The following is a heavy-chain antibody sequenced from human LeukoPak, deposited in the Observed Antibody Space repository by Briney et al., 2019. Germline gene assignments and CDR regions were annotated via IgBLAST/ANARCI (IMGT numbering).Heavy chain of an antibody. CDR2: ISGSGGST. CDR3: AKEALTRDILTGYYTRHFDY. Sequence: GGSLRLSCAASGFTFDDYGMSWVRQAPGKGLEWVSAISGSGGSTYYADSVKGRFTISRDNSKNTLYLQMNSLRAEDTAVYYCAKEALTRDILTGYYTRHFDYWGQGTLVTVSS. CDR1: GFTFDDYG. J-gene: IGHJ4*02. D-gene: IGHD3-9*01. V-gene: IGHV3-23*01.